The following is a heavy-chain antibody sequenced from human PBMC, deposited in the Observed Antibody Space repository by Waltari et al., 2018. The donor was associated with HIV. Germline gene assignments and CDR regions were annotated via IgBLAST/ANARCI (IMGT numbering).Heavy chain of an antibody. CDR1: GFTFSTCE. J-gene: IGHJ4*02. V-gene: IGHV3-48*03. D-gene: IGHD1-26*01. CDR3: ARDGSSYYGLDY. Sequence: EVQVVESGGGLVQPGGSLRLSCAASGFTFSTCEMYWVRQAPGKGLEWVSYISSSGSTIYYADSVKGRFTISRDNAKNSLYLQMNSLRAEDTAVYFCARDGSSYYGLDYWGRGTLVTVSS. CDR2: ISSSGSTI.